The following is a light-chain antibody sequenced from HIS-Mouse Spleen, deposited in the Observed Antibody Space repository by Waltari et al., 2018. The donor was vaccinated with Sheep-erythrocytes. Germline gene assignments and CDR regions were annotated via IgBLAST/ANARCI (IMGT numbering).Light chain of an antibody. J-gene: IGLJ3*02. V-gene: IGLV2-23*02. Sequence: QSALTQPASVSGSPGQSITISCTGTSSDVGGYNHVSWYQQHPGKAPQLMIYEVSKRPSGVSNRFSGSKSGNTASLTISGLQAEDEADYYCCSYAGSSTPWVFGGGTKLTVL. CDR1: SSDVGGYNH. CDR3: CSYAGSSTPWV. CDR2: EVS.